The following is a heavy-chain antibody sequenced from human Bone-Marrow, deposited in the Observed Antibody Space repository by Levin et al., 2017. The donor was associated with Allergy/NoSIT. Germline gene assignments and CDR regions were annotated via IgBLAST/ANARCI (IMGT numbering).Heavy chain of an antibody. J-gene: IGHJ4*02. Sequence: GGSLRLSCTASGFTFSSYGMHWVRQAPGKGLEWVAVTSYVGSDEYYADSVKGRFTISRDNSKNTLYLQMNSLRPEDTALYYCATGSFDNWGQGTLVTVSS. CDR3: ATGSFDN. V-gene: IGHV3-30*03. CDR2: TSYVGSDE. CDR1: GFTFSSYG.